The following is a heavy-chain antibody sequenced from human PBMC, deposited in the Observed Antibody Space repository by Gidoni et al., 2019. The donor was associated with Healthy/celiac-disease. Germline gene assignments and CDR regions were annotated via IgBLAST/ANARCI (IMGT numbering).Heavy chain of an antibody. J-gene: IGHJ4*02. CDR2: ISSSSSYI. Sequence: EVHLVQSGGGLVKPGGSLRLSCAASGFTFRHYSMNWVRQAPGKGLEWVSSISSSSSYIFYADSAKGRFTISRDNAKNSLYLQMNSLRVEDTAVYYCARVLMAAAGRVVFDYWGQGTLVAVSS. CDR1: GFTFRHYS. D-gene: IGHD6-13*01. V-gene: IGHV3-21*01. CDR3: ARVLMAAAGRVVFDY.